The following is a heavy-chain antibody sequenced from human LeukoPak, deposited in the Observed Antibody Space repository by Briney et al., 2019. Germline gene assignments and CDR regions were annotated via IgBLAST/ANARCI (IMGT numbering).Heavy chain of an antibody. CDR1: GGTFTSDA. Sequence: SVKVSCKASGGTFTSDAISWVRQAPGQGLEWMGGIIPIFGTANYAQKFQGRVTITTDESTSTAYMELSSLRSEDTAVYYCARGIITMVRGGREGYNWFDPWGQGTLVTVSS. J-gene: IGHJ5*02. D-gene: IGHD3-10*01. CDR2: IIPIFGTA. CDR3: ARGIITMVRGGREGYNWFDP. V-gene: IGHV1-69*05.